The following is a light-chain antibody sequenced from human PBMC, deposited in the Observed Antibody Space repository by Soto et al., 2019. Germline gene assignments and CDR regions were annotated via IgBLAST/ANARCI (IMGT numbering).Light chain of an antibody. J-gene: IGKJ4*01. CDR1: QSISSY. CDR3: QQSYSTPLT. V-gene: IGKV1-39*01. Sequence: DIQMTQSPSSLSASVGDRVTITCRASQSISSYLNWYQQKPGKAPTLLIYAASSLQSVVPSRFSGSQSGTEFTLHIRSLQPEDLATYYCQQSYSTPLTFGGGNKGEIK. CDR2: AAS.